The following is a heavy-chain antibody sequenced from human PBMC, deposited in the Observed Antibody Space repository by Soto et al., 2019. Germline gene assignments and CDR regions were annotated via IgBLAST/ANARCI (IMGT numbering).Heavy chain of an antibody. J-gene: IGHJ5*02. CDR1: GLTFSRYA. V-gene: IGHV3-23*01. Sequence: GSLLLSCAASGLTFSRYAMSWVRQAPGKGLEWVSAISVSGGSTYYADSVKGRFTISRDNSKNTLYLQMNSLRAEDSAVYYCAKVFYSICRYDRSIDPWGKAIFGTGS. D-gene: IGHD6-19*01. CDR2: ISVSGGST. CDR3: AKVFYSICRYDRSIDP.